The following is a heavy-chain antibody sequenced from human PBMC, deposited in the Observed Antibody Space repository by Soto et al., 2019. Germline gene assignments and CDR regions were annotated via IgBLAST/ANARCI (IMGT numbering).Heavy chain of an antibody. J-gene: IGHJ6*04. CDR2: IRAYNGNT. CDR3: ASDLPTMEV. CDR1: GYTFTSSG. Sequence: QVQLVQSGAEVKKPGASLKVSCKASGYTFTSSGISWVRQAPGQGLEWMGWIRAYNGNTNYAEKPQGRVTMATDTSTRTAYVKLRSLSSDVTAVNSAASDLPTMEVWGDGTAVPVSS. V-gene: IGHV1-18*01.